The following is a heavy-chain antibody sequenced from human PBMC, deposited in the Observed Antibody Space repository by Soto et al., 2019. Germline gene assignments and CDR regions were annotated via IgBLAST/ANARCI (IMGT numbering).Heavy chain of an antibody. J-gene: IGHJ4*02. CDR1: GFTVSSYY. CDR3: ARVPSSSYHYFDY. D-gene: IGHD6-13*01. V-gene: IGHV3-66*01. Sequence: GGLRLSCAASGFTVSSYYMSWVRQAPGKGLEWVSVIYSAGSADFADSVKGRFTISRDNSKNTLYLQMSSLRAEDTAVYYCARVPSSSYHYFDYWGQGTLVTVSS. CDR2: IYSAGSA.